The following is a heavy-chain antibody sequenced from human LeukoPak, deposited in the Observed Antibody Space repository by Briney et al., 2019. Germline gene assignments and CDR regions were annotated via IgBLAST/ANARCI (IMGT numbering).Heavy chain of an antibody. V-gene: IGHV1-69*04. Sequence: SVKVSCKASGGTFSSYAISWVRQAPGQGLEWMGRIIPILGIANYAQKFQGRVTITADKSTSTAYMELSSLRSEDTAVYYCARERSGRSHDYYYYYGMDVWGQGTTVTVSS. CDR3: ARERSGRSHDYYYYYGMDV. CDR2: IIPILGIA. J-gene: IGHJ6*02. D-gene: IGHD3-10*01. CDR1: GGTFSSYA.